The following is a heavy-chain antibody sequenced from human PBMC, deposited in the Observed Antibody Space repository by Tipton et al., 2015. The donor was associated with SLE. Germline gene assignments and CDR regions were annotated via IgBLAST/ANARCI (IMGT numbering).Heavy chain of an antibody. Sequence: SLRLSCAASGSTFSSYGMHWVRQAPGKGLEWVAVIWYDGSNKYYADSVKGRFTISRDNSKNTLYLQMNSLRAEDTAVYYCARDPLGYCSGGSCYHLYYYYGMDVWGQGTTVTVSS. V-gene: IGHV3-33*01. CDR3: ARDPLGYCSGGSCYHLYYYYGMDV. CDR2: IWYDGSNK. D-gene: IGHD2-15*01. CDR1: GSTFSSYG. J-gene: IGHJ6*02.